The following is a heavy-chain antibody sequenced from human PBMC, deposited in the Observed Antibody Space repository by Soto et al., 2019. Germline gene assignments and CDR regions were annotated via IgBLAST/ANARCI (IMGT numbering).Heavy chain of an antibody. V-gene: IGHV3-23*01. Sequence: GGPLRLSCAASGFTFSSYAMSWVRQAPGKGLEWVSAISGSGGSTYYADSVKGRFTISRDNSKNTLYLQMNSLRAEDTAVYYCAKDGVVVAASFRYFDYWGQGTLVTVSS. CDR2: ISGSGGST. CDR3: AKDGVVVAASFRYFDY. D-gene: IGHD2-15*01. J-gene: IGHJ4*02. CDR1: GFTFSSYA.